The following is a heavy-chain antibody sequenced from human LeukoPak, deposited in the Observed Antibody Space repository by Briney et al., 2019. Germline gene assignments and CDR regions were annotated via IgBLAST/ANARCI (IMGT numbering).Heavy chain of an antibody. CDR1: GGSFSGYY. D-gene: IGHD5-18*01. J-gene: IGHJ5*02. CDR3: ARPLYSYGQNWFDP. V-gene: IGHV4-34*01. Sequence: NPSETLSLTCAVYGGSFSGYYWSWIRQPPGKGLEWIGSIYYSGSTYYNPSLESRVTISVDTSKNQFSLKLISVTAADTAVYYCARPLYSYGQNWFDPWGQGTLVTVSS. CDR2: IYYSGST.